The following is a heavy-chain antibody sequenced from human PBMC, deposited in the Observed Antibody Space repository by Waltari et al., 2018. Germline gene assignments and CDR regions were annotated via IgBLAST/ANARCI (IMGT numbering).Heavy chain of an antibody. Sequence: QVQLVESGGGVVQPGRSLRLSCEASGFTFSSYGMHWVRPAPGKGLEWVAVIWYDGSNKYYADSVKGRFTISRDNSKNTLYLQMNSLRAEDTAVYYCARGPYEQWLGDYFDYWGQGTLVTVSS. CDR3: ARGPYEQWLGDYFDY. CDR1: GFTFSSYG. D-gene: IGHD6-19*01. J-gene: IGHJ4*02. V-gene: IGHV3-33*01. CDR2: IWYDGSNK.